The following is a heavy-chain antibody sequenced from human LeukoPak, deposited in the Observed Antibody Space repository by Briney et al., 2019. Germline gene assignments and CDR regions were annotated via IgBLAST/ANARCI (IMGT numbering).Heavy chain of an antibody. CDR3: AANSADYNTLGSSYKV. V-gene: IGHV4-39*02. J-gene: IGHJ4*02. CDR1: GASVTSSPYF. Sequence: SETLSLTCIVSGASVTSSPYFWGWIRQSPGQGLEWIGTISYSGTTYYNPSLRSRLTVSVDTSKNNLSLKLSSVTAADTAVYYCAANSADYNTLGSSYKVWGQGTLVTVSS. D-gene: IGHD3-10*01. CDR2: ISYSGTT.